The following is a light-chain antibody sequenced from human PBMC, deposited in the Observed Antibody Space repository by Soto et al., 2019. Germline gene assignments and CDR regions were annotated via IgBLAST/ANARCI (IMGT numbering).Light chain of an antibody. J-gene: IGKJ5*01. CDR3: HQYGSSPHT. CDR1: QDIGSH. Sequence: DIQMTQSPSSLSASVGDRVTITCRASQDIGSHLAWYQQKPEKAPKSLIYFASTLQSGVPSRFSASGSGTDFTLTISRLEPEDFAVYYCHQYGSSPHTFGQGTRLEIK. CDR2: FAS. V-gene: IGKV1D-16*01.